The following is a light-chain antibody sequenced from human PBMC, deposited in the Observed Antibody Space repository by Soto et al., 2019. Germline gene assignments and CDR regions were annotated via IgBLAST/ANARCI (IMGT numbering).Light chain of an antibody. CDR1: QNIIFY. CDR3: QQTYSAPPL. CDR2: AAS. V-gene: IGKV1-39*01. J-gene: IGKJ1*01. Sequence: DIQMTQSPSSLSASVGDRVTITCRASQNIIFYLNWYQQKPGQAPKLLIYAASNLQSGVPSRFSGSGSGTDFTLTISSLQPEDFATYFCQQTYSAPPLFGQGTKVEIK.